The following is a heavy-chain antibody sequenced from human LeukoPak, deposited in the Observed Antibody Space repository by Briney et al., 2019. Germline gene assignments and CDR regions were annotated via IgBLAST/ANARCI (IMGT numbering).Heavy chain of an antibody. CDR2: IYYSGST. CDR1: GGSISSYY. Sequence: SETLSLTCTVSGGSISSYYWSWIRQPPGKGLEWIGYIYYSGSTNYNPSLKSRVTISVDTSKNQFSLKLSSVTAADTAVYYCARQGIAAAAYGGYYFDYWGQGTLVTVSS. J-gene: IGHJ4*02. D-gene: IGHD6-13*01. V-gene: IGHV4-59*08. CDR3: ARQGIAAAAYGGYYFDY.